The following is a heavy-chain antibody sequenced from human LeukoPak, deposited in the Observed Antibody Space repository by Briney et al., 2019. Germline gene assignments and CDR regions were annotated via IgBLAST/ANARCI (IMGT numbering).Heavy chain of an antibody. CDR1: GGSISRYY. J-gene: IGHJ4*02. CDR3: ARPWGTSPSD. D-gene: IGHD3-16*01. Sequence: PSETLSLTCSVSGGSISRYYWSWIRQPPGKGLEWIGYISNSGSTSYNPSLKSRVTISVDASKNQFSLKMTSVTAADTDVYYCARPWGTSPSDWGQGTLVTVSS. CDR2: ISNSGST. V-gene: IGHV4-59*01.